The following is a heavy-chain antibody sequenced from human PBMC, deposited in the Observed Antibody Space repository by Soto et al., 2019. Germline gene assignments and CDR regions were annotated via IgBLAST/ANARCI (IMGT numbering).Heavy chain of an antibody. V-gene: IGHV3-66*01. D-gene: IGHD3-22*01. J-gene: IGHJ5*02. CDR1: GFTVSSNY. Sequence: EVQLVESGGGLVQPGGSLRLSCAASGFTVSSNYMSWVRQAPGKGLAWVSVIYSGGTTYYADSVTGRFTISRDNSNNTLYLQMNSLRAEDTAVYYCARNGDSSDYRGWFDPWGQGTLVTVSS. CDR3: ARNGDSSDYRGWFDP. CDR2: IYSGGTT.